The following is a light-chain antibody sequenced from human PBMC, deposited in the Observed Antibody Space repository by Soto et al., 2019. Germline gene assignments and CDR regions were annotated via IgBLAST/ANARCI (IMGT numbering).Light chain of an antibody. CDR2: DVS. J-gene: IGLJ2*01. CDR3: SSFTSSTTPV. Sequence: QSVLTHPASVSGSPGQSITISCTGTSSDVGGYNYVSWYQQHPGKAPKLMIYDVSNRPSGVSNRFSGSKSGNTASLTISGLEAEDEADYYCSSFTSSTTPVFGGGTKLTVL. V-gene: IGLV2-14*01. CDR1: SSDVGGYNY.